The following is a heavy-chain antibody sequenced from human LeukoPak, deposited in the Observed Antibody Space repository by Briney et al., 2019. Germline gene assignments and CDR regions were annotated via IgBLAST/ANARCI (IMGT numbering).Heavy chain of an antibody. V-gene: IGHV1-2*02. D-gene: IGHD3-9*01. CDR2: IDPNTCGT. CDR1: GYTFTVYY. J-gene: IGHJ6*02. Sequence: ASVIVSCRASGYTFTVYYMHWVRHAPGQGLVKMGWIDPNTCGTNYTQENQGRVSITRDTTISPDFLELRSLRSVDAAGYYCATSPLTIPRRYNYYYGMDVWGQGTTVTVSS. CDR3: ATSPLTIPRRYNYYYGMDV.